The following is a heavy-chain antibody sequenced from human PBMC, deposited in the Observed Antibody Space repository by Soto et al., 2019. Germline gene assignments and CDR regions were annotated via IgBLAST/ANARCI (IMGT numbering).Heavy chain of an antibody. Sequence: PGGSLRLSCAASGFTFSSYAMSWVRQAPGKGLEWVSTISGSGGSTYYADSVKGRFTISRDNSKNTLYLQMNSLRAEDTAVYYCAKNIRVSSYYFDYWGQGTLVTVSS. CDR2: ISGSGGST. CDR3: AKNIRVSSYYFDY. V-gene: IGHV3-23*01. D-gene: IGHD3-3*02. CDR1: GFTFSSYA. J-gene: IGHJ4*02.